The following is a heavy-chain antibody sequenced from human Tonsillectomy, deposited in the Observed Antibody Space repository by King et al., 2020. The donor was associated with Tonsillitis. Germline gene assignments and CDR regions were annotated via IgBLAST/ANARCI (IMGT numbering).Heavy chain of an antibody. CDR1: GLTLVVFD. J-gene: IGHJ2*01. CDR3: AKRAKGDRNWYFDL. Sequence: VQLVQSGGGLVQPGRSLRLSFEPSGLTLVVFDITWVPQVPGRGLGWVPGISWNSGDIVYADSVKGRFTISRDNAKNSLYLQMNSLRAEDTALYYCAKRAKGDRNWYFDLWGRGTLVTVSS. V-gene: IGHV3-9*01. D-gene: IGHD3-10*01. CDR2: ISWNSGDI.